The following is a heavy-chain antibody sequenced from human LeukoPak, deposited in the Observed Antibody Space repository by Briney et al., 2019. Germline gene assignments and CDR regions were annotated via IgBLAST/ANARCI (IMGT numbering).Heavy chain of an antibody. V-gene: IGHV3-48*03. CDR3: ARVIWNYYMDV. CDR1: GFTFSNYE. D-gene: IGHD1-1*01. J-gene: IGHJ6*03. Sequence: GGSLRLSCAASGFTFSNYEMNWVRQAPGKGLEWVSYIVGSGDNKQYADSVRGRFTISRDNAKNSLYLQMNNLRAEDTAVYYCARVIWNYYMDVWGKGTTVTVSS. CDR2: IVGSGDNK.